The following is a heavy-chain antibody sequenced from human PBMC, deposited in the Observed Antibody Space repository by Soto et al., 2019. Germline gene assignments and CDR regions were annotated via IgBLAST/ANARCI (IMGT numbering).Heavy chain of an antibody. Sequence: SETLSLTCTVSGGSISSYYWSWIRQPPGKGLEWIGYIYYSGSTNYNPSLESRVTISVDTSKNQFSLKLRSVTAADTAVYYCARGYGGSDLGIWGQGTMVTVSS. D-gene: IGHD5-12*01. CDR3: ARGYGGSDLGI. V-gene: IGHV4-59*01. CDR1: GGSISSYY. J-gene: IGHJ3*02. CDR2: IYYSGST.